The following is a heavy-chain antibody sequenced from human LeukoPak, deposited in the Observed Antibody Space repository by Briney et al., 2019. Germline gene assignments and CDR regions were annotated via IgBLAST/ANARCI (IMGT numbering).Heavy chain of an antibody. CDR2: ISSSGSAR. CDR3: AIPDRRYGDAFDI. V-gene: IGHV3-11*04. D-gene: IGHD3-9*01. J-gene: IGHJ3*02. CDR1: GFTFSDYY. Sequence: PGGPLRLSCAASGFTFSDYYMSWIRQAPGKGLEWVSYISSSGSARNYADSVKGRFTISRDNAKNSLYLQMNSLRAEDTAVYYCAIPDRRYGDAFDIWGQGTMVTVSS.